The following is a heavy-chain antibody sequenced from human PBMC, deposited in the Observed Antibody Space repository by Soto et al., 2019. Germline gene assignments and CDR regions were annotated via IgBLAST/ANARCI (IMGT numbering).Heavy chain of an antibody. D-gene: IGHD1-7*01. CDR1: GGSISSYY. J-gene: IGHJ4*02. V-gene: IGHV4-59*01. CDR3: ARADPEGTAAYYFDY. CDR2: IYYNVNT. Sequence: SETLSLTCTVSGGSISSYYWSWIRQPPGKGLEWIGYIYYNVNTNYNPSLKSRVTISVDTSTSTAYMELRSLRSDDTAVYYCARADPEGTAAYYFDYWGQGTLVTVSS.